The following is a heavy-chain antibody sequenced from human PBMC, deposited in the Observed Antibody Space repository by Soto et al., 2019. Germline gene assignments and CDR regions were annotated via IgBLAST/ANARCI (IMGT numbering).Heavy chain of an antibody. J-gene: IGHJ4*02. CDR2: LSGNTGAT. V-gene: IGHV3-23*01. CDR3: AKAPRAHCSGGCSAYFDY. Sequence: GGSLRLSCAVSGFTFSSYAMGWVRQAPGKGLEWVSTLSGNTGATYYAESVKGRFTISRDNSKNTLYLQMNSLRAEDTAVYYSAKAPRAHCSGGCSAYFDYWGQGTLVTVSS. D-gene: IGHD2-15*01. CDR1: GFTFSSYA.